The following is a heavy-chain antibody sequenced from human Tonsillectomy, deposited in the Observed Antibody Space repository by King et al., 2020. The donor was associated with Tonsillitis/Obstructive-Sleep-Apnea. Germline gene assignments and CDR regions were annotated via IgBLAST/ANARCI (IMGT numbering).Heavy chain of an antibody. CDR3: ARRYCSSTSCYIDY. Sequence: QLQESGPGLVKPSETLSLTCTVSGGSISSSSYYWGWIRQPPGKGLEWIGSIYYSGSTYYNPSLKSRVTISVDTSKNQFSLKLSSVTAADTAVYYCARRYCSSTSCYIDYWGQGTPVTVSS. V-gene: IGHV4-39*01. D-gene: IGHD2-2*02. CDR1: GGSISSSSYY. J-gene: IGHJ4*02. CDR2: IYYSGST.